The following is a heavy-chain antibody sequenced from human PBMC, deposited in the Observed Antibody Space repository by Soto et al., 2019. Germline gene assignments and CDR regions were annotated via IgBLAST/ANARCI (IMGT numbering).Heavy chain of an antibody. V-gene: IGHV3-43*01. CDR3: AKDIGAVGATGFDY. Sequence: GGSLRLSCAASGFTFDDYTMHWVRQAPGKGLEWVSLISWDGGSTYYADSVKGRFTISRDNSKNSLYLQMNSLRTEDTALYYCAKDIGAVGATGFDYWGQGTLVTVSS. CDR1: GFTFDDYT. J-gene: IGHJ4*02. D-gene: IGHD1-26*01. CDR2: ISWDGGST.